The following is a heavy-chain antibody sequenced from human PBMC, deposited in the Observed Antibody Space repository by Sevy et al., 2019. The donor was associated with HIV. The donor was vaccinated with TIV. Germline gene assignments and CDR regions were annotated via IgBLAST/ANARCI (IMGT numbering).Heavy chain of an antibody. V-gene: IGHV3-20*04. J-gene: IGHJ4*02. CDR3: ASDRAGPFDS. CDR2: INWNGDGT. Sequence: GGSLRLSCAASGFNFDDYSMSWVRQSPGKGLEWVSGINWNGDGTGYADSVKGRFTISRDNAKNSLYLQLNSLRADDTAFYYCASDRAGPFDSWGQGALVTVSS. CDR1: GFNFDDYS.